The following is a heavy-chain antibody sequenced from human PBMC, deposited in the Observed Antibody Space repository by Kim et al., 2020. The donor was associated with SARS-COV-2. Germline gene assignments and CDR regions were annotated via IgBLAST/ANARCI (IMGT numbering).Heavy chain of an antibody. D-gene: IGHD3-10*01. V-gene: IGHV3-11*04. Sequence: ADSVKGRFTISRDTAKNSLYLQMNSLRAEDTAVYYCARYYYGSGSYHFDYWGQGTLVTVSS. J-gene: IGHJ4*02. CDR3: ARYYYGSGSYHFDY.